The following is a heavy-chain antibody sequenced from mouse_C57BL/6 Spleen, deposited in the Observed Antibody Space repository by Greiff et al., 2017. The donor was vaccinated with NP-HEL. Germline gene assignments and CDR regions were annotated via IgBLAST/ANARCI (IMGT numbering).Heavy chain of an antibody. Sequence: EVKVVESGEGLVKPGGSLKLSCAASGFTFSSYAMSWVRQTPEKRLEWVAYISSGGDYIYYADTVKGRFTISRDNARNTLYLQMSSLKSEDTAMYYCTRDPYIYGYAMDYWGQGTSVTVSS. CDR1: GFTFSSYA. J-gene: IGHJ4*01. V-gene: IGHV5-9-1*02. D-gene: IGHD1-1*01. CDR3: TRDPYIYGYAMDY. CDR2: ISSGGDYI.